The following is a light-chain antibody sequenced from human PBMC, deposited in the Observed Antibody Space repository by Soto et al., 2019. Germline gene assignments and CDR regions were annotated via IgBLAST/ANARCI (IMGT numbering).Light chain of an antibody. CDR2: ATS. CDR3: QQYHASSYT. V-gene: IGKV3-20*01. J-gene: IGKJ2*01. CDR1: QSIDSRY. Sequence: EMVLTQSPGTLSLSPGERATLSCRASQSIDSRYLAWYQQTPGQAPRLLIYATSSRATGIPDRFSGSGSGTDFTLTISRLEPEDFAVFYCQQYHASSYTFGQGTKLEIK.